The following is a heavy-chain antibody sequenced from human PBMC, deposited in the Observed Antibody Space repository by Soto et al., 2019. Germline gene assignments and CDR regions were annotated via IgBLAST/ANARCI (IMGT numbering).Heavy chain of an antibody. J-gene: IGHJ6*02. Sequence: ASETLSLTCTVSGGSISSGDYYWSWIRQPPGKGLEWSGYIYYSGSTYYNPSLKSRVTISVDTSKNQFSLKLSSVTAADTAVYYCARDEVFFGVVTEMYGMDVWGQGTTVTVSS. CDR1: GGSISSGDYY. V-gene: IGHV4-30-4*01. CDR3: ARDEVFFGVVTEMYGMDV. CDR2: IYYSGST. D-gene: IGHD3-3*01.